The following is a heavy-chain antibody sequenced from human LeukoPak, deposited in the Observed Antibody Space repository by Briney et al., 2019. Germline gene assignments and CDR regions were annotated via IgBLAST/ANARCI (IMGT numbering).Heavy chain of an antibody. J-gene: IGHJ6*02. CDR1: GYTFTSYG. CDR2: ISAYNGNT. D-gene: IGHD3-10*01. V-gene: IGHV1-18*01. Sequence: GASVKVSCKASGYTFTSYGISWVRQAPGQGLAWMGWISAYNGNTNYAQKLQGRVTMTTDTSTSTAYMELRSLRSDDTAVYYCARDYYGSDAAYYYYGMDVWGQGTTVTVSS. CDR3: ARDYYGSDAAYYYYGMDV.